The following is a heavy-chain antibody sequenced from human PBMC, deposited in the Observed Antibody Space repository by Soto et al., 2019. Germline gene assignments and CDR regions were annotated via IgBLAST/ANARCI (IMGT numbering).Heavy chain of an antibody. Sequence: QVQLVQSGAEVKKPGSSVKVSCKASGGTFSSYTISWVRQAPGQGLEWMGRIIPILGIANYEQKFQGRVTITADKSTSTAYMELSSLRSEDTAVYYCASNFGRYCSGGSCYSGFWGQGTLVTVSS. D-gene: IGHD2-15*01. J-gene: IGHJ4*02. V-gene: IGHV1-69*02. CDR1: GGTFSSYT. CDR2: IIPILGIA. CDR3: ASNFGRYCSGGSCYSGF.